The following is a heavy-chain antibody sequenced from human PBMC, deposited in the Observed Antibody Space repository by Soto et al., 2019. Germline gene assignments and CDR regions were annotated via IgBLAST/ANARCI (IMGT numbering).Heavy chain of an antibody. D-gene: IGHD2-2*01. J-gene: IGHJ6*02. V-gene: IGHV3-23*01. CDR1: GFTFSSYA. Sequence: PGGSLRLSCAASGFTFSSYAMNWVRQAPGKGLEWVSVISGSGDSTYYADSVKGRFTISRDNSKNTLYLQMNSLRAEDTAVYYCAKDSLTPSLLNIVVVPAAIYYYGMDVWGQGTTVTVSS. CDR3: AKDSLTPSLLNIVVVPAAIYYYGMDV. CDR2: ISGSGDST.